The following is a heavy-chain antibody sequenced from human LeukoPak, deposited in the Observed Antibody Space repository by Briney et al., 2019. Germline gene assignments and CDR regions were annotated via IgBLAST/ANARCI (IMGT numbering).Heavy chain of an antibody. CDR1: GGSISSYY. CDR2: IYSSGST. CDR3: ARHAPFGDGYNLGYFDY. Sequence: SETLSLTCTVSGGSISSYYWSWIRQPPGKGLEWIGYIYSSGSTNSNPSLMRRVTISVDTSKNQFSLKLSSVTAVDTAVYYCARHAPFGDGYNLGYFDYWGQGTLVTVSS. D-gene: IGHD5-24*01. J-gene: IGHJ4*02. V-gene: IGHV4-59*08.